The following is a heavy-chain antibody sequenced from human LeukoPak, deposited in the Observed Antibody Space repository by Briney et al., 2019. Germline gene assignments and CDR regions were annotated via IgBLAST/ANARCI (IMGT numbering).Heavy chain of an antibody. CDR1: GFTFSSYG. D-gene: IGHD4/OR15-4a*01. V-gene: IGHV3-30*18. J-gene: IGHJ4*02. CDR2: ISYDGSNK. Sequence: GGSLRLSCAASGFTFSSYGMHWVRQAPGKGLEWVAVISYDGSNKYYADFVKGRFTISRDNSKNTLYLQMNSLRAEDMAVYYCAKWSTANDYWGQGTLVTVSS. CDR3: AKWSTANDY.